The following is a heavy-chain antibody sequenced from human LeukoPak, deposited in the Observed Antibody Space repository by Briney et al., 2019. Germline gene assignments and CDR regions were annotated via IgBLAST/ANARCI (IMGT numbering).Heavy chain of an antibody. CDR3: AKSPDRGGYYGYFDY. CDR2: ISGSGDST. V-gene: IGHV3-23*01. J-gene: IGHJ4*02. D-gene: IGHD3-22*01. Sequence: GGSLRLSCAASGFTFSSYGMSWVRQAPGKGLEWVSTISGSGDSTYYADSVKGRFTISRDNSKNTLYLQMNSLGAEDTAVYYCAKSPDRGGYYGYFDYWGQGTLVTVSS. CDR1: GFTFSSYG.